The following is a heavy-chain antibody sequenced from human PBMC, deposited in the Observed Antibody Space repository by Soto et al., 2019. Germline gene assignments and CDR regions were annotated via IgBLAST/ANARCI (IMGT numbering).Heavy chain of an antibody. J-gene: IGHJ5*02. CDR2: IYSNGDT. V-gene: IGHV4-30-4*08. CDR3: ARGAKMLWFGELLSSGTNWFDP. Sequence: SETLSLTCSVSSDSMNSGGYYWSWIRQHPGKGLEWIGYIYSNGDTYYNPSLKSRVTISVDTSKNQFSLKLSSVTAADTAVYYCARGAKMLWFGELLSSGTNWFDPWGQGTLVTVSS. D-gene: IGHD3-10*01. CDR1: SDSMNSGGYY.